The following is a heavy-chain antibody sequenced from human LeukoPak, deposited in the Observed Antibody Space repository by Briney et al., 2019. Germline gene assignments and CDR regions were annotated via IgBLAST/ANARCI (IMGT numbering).Heavy chain of an antibody. CDR1: GYSFTSYW. D-gene: IGHD6-13*01. CDR2: IYPGDSDT. V-gene: IGHV5-51*01. Sequence: GESLKISCKGSGYSFTSYWIGWVRQMPGKGLEWMGIIYPGDSDTRYSPSFQGQVTISADKSISTAYLQWSSLKASDTAMYYCARQIYHPLVRPPNDAFDIWGQGTMVTVSS. J-gene: IGHJ3*02. CDR3: ARQIYHPLVRPPNDAFDI.